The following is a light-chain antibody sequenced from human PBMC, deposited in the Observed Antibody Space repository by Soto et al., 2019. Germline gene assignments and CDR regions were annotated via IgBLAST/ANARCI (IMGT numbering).Light chain of an antibody. V-gene: IGLV1-36*01. J-gene: IGLJ2*01. CDR3: AAWDDSLNGPV. CDR2: SDD. Sequence: QSVLTQPPSVSEAPGQRVTISCSGRSSNIGNNPVNWYQHLPGKAPKLLIYSDDLLPSGVSDRFSGSKSGTSASLAISVLHSEDEADYYCAAWDDSLNGPVFGGGTKVTVL. CDR1: SSNIGNNP.